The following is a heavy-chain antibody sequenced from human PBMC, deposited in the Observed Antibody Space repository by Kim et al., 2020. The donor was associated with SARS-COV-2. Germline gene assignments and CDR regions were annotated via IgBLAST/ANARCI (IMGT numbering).Heavy chain of an antibody. CDR1: GGSFSGYY. CDR3: ARKVVRRGFDY. V-gene: IGHV4-34*01. Sequence: SETLSLTCAVYGGSFSGYYWSWIRQPPGKGLEWIGEINHSGSTNYNPSLKSRVTISVDTSKNQFSLKLSSVTAADTAVYYCARKVVRRGFDYWGQGTLVT. J-gene: IGHJ4*02. D-gene: IGHD2-15*01. CDR2: INHSGST.